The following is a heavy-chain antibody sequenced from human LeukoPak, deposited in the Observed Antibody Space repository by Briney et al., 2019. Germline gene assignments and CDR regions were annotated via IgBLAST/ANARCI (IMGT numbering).Heavy chain of an antibody. Sequence: SETLSLTCTVSGGSISSYYWSWIRQPAGKGLEWIGRIYTSGSTNYNPSLESRVTMSVDTSKNQFSLKLSSVTAADTAVYYCARAPFTIFGVVTAFDIWGQGTMVTVSS. CDR3: ARAPFTIFGVVTAFDI. D-gene: IGHD3-3*01. CDR2: IYTSGST. CDR1: GGSISSYY. J-gene: IGHJ3*02. V-gene: IGHV4-4*07.